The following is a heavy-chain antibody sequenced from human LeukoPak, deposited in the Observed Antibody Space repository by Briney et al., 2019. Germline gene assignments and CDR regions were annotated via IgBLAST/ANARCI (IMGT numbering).Heavy chain of an antibody. CDR2: ISSSRNFT. CDR1: GFTFSDYG. V-gene: IGHV3-11*06. J-gene: IGHJ4*02. CDR3: AKAALVRGVLRSHFDY. D-gene: IGHD3-10*01. Sequence: PGGSLRLSCTASGFTFSDYGMTWVRQAPGKGLEWVSSISSSRNFTHYADSVKGRFTISRDNSKKTLYLQLSSLRAEDTAVYYCAKAALVRGVLRSHFDYWGQGSLVTVSS.